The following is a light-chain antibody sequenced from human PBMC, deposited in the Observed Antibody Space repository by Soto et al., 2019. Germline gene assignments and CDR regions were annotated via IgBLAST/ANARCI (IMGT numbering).Light chain of an antibody. V-gene: IGKV3-20*01. CDR2: GAS. Sequence: EIVLTQSPGTLSLSPGEGATLSCRASQSVGGTFLAWYQQKGGQAPRLLIHGASNRPTGIPDRFSGSGSGTDFTLTISRLEPEDFAVYYCQQYGGSPRTFGQGTKVEV. CDR1: QSVGGTF. CDR3: QQYGGSPRT. J-gene: IGKJ1*01.